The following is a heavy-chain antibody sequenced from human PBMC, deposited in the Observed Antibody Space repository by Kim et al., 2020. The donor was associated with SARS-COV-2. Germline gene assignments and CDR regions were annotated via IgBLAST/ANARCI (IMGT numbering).Heavy chain of an antibody. D-gene: IGHD6-13*01. Sequence: GGSLRLSCAASGFTFSSYGMHWVRQAPGKGLEWVAVISYDGSNKYYADSVKGRFTISRDNSKNTLYLQMNSLRAEDTAVYYCARDLSSWYANPYYFDYWGQGTLVTVSS. J-gene: IGHJ4*02. V-gene: IGHV3-33*05. CDR3: ARDLSSWYANPYYFDY. CDR1: GFTFSSYG. CDR2: ISYDGSNK.